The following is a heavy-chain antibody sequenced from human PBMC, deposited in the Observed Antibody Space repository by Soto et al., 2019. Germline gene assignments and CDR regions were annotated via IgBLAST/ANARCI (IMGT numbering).Heavy chain of an antibody. Sequence: PGGSLRLSCAASGFTFSSYSMNWVRQAPGKGLEWVSSISSSSSYIYYADSVKGRFTISRDNAKNSLYLQMNSLRAEDTAVYYCARGVDSGYDFDYWGQGTLVTVSS. J-gene: IGHJ4*02. CDR2: ISSSSSYI. V-gene: IGHV3-21*01. D-gene: IGHD5-12*01. CDR1: GFTFSSYS. CDR3: ARGVDSGYDFDY.